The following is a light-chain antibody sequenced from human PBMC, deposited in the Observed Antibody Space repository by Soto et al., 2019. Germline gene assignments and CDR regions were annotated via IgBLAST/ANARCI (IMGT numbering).Light chain of an antibody. CDR3: QSYDRSLRGRV. CDR1: SSNIGAGYD. V-gene: IGLV1-40*01. CDR2: GNN. J-gene: IGLJ1*01. Sequence: QSVLTQPPSVSGAPGQRVTISCTGSSSNIGAGYDVHWYQQLPGTAPKLLIYGNNNRPSGVPDRFSGSKSGTSASLAITGLQAEDEADYDCQSYDRSLRGRVFGTGTKLTVL.